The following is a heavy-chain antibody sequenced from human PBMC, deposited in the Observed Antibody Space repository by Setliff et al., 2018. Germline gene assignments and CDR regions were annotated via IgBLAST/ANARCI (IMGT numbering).Heavy chain of an antibody. CDR1: GYSISSGHY. CDR3: AGGRRYDYGWDFDY. J-gene: IGHJ4*02. CDR2: ISHSGST. V-gene: IGHV4-38-2*02. Sequence: SETLSLTCTVSGYSISSGHYRGWIRQPPGKGLEWIGSISHSGSTYYNPSLRRRVTISLDTSKNQFSPKLTSVTAADTAVYYCAGGRRYDYGWDFDYWGQGTLVTVSS. D-gene: IGHD4-17*01.